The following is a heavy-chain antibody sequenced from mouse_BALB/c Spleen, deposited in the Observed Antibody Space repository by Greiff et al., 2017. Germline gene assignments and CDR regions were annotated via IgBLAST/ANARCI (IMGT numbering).Heavy chain of an antibody. Sequence: DVMLVESGGGLVKPGGSLKLSCAASGFTFSSYAMSWVRQTPEKRLEWVASISSGGSTYYPDSVKGRFTISRDNARNILYLQMSSLRSEDTAMYYCAREGYGNYDYWGQGTSVTVSS. V-gene: IGHV5-6-5*01. CDR3: AREGYGNYDY. J-gene: IGHJ4*01. D-gene: IGHD2-10*02. CDR2: ISSGGST. CDR1: GFTFSSYA.